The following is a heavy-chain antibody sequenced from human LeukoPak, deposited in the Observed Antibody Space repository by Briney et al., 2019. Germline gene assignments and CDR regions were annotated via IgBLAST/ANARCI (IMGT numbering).Heavy chain of an antibody. J-gene: IGHJ3*02. CDR3: VREYSSSSGRAFDI. D-gene: IGHD6-6*01. CDR1: GFTFSSYW. V-gene: IGHV3-74*01. CDR2: ISIDGSST. Sequence: GGSLRLSCAASGFTFSSYWMPWVRQAPGKGLVWVSRISIDGSSTNSADSVKGRLTISRDNAKNTLYLQMNSLRAEDTAVYYCVREYSSSSGRAFDIWGQGTMVTVSS.